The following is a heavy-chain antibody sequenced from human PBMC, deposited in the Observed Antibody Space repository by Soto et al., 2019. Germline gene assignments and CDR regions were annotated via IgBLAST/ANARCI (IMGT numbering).Heavy chain of an antibody. CDR2: IKSKTDGGTT. CDR3: TKLRSYYSPYYFDY. J-gene: IGHJ4*02. CDR1: GFTFSNAW. Sequence: GGSLRLSCAASGFTFSNAWMSWVRQAPGKGLEWVGRIKSKTDGGTTDYAAPVKGRFTISRDDSKNTLYLQMYSLKTEDTAVYYCTKLRSYYSPYYFDYWGQGTLVTVSS. V-gene: IGHV3-15*01. D-gene: IGHD1-26*01.